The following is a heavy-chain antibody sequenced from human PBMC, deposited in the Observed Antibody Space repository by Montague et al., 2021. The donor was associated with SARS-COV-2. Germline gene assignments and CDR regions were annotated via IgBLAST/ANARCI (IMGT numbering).Heavy chain of an antibody. V-gene: IGHV3-23*01. D-gene: IGHD2-15*01. CDR2: IGGSGDT. J-gene: IGHJ4*02. Sequence: YLRLSCAASGFTFNTYAMTWVRQAPGKGLEWVSAIGGSGDTYYADSVKGRFAISRDNSKNTLYLQMNSLRADDTAVYYCAKEMGHGRPFDYWGQGALVTVSS. CDR3: AKEMGHGRPFDY. CDR1: GFTFNTYA.